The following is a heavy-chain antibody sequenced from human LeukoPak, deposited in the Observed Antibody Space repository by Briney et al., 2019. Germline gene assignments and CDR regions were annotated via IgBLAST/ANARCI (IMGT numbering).Heavy chain of an antibody. V-gene: IGHV3-9*01. Sequence: GGSLRLSCAASGFTFDDYAMHWVRQAPGKGLEWVSGISWSSDKIGYADSVKGRFTISRDNAKNSLYLQMNSLRPEDTALYYCAKDGLYASGLGNWFDPWGQGTLVTVSS. CDR3: AKDGLYASGLGNWFDP. J-gene: IGHJ5*02. CDR2: ISWSSDKI. CDR1: GFTFDDYA. D-gene: IGHD3-10*01.